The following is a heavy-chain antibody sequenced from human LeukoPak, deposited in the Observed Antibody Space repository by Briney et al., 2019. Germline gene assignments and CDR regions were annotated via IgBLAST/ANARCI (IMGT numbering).Heavy chain of an antibody. CDR3: AGSIAARQGYFQH. D-gene: IGHD6-6*01. J-gene: IGHJ1*01. CDR1: GGSISSSSYY. Sequence: SETLSLTCTVSGGSISSSSYYWGWIRQPPGKGLEWIGSIYYSGSTYYNPSLKSRVTISVDRSKNQFSLKLSSVTAADTAVYYCAGSIAARQGYFQHWGQGTLVTVSS. V-gene: IGHV4-39*07. CDR2: IYYSGST.